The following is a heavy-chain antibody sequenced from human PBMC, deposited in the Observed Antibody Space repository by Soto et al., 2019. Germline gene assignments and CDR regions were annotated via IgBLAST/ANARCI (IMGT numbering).Heavy chain of an antibody. Sequence: GGSLRLSCLASGFTFSDFAMTWVRHVPGRGLGWVASLDGAGGSTYYAESVRGRFSISRDNSQNTLFLQMKRLTVDDTAIYYCAAPRDEYGSGVSWFTYGMDIWGQGTTVTVSS. D-gene: IGHD3-10*01. CDR1: GFTFSDFA. CDR2: LDGAGGST. CDR3: AAPRDEYGSGVSWFTYGMDI. J-gene: IGHJ6*02. V-gene: IGHV3-23*01.